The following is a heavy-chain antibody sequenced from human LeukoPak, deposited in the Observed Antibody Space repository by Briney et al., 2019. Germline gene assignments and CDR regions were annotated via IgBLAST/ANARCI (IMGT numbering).Heavy chain of an antibody. Sequence: SETPSLTCTVSGGSISSGSYYWSWIRQPAGEGLEWIGRIYTSGSTNYNPSLKSRVTISVDTSKNQFSLKLSSVTAADTAVYYCARVGYCSGGSCEIWGQGTLVTVSS. CDR2: IYTSGST. D-gene: IGHD2-15*01. V-gene: IGHV4-61*02. CDR1: GGSISSGSYY. J-gene: IGHJ4*02. CDR3: ARVGYCSGGSCEI.